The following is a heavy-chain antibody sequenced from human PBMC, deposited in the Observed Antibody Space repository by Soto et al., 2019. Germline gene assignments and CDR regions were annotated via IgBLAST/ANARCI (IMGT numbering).Heavy chain of an antibody. CDR2: ISSSSSTI. J-gene: IGHJ5*02. CDR3: ARDLSWVGSSWSRRRGWFDP. CDR1: GFTFSSYS. V-gene: IGHV3-48*01. Sequence: EVQLVESGGGLVQPGGSLRLSCAASGFTFSSYSMNWVRQAPGKGLEWVSYISSSSSTIYYADSVKGRFTISRDNAKNSLYLQMNSLRAEDTAVYYCARDLSWVGSSWSRRRGWFDPWGQGTLVTVSS. D-gene: IGHD6-13*01.